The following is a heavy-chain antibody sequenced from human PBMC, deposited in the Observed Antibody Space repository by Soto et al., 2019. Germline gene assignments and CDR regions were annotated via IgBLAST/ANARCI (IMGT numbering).Heavy chain of an antibody. V-gene: IGHV4-34*01. CDR3: ARATPRYCSVGSCYSVRDY. CDR1: GGSFSGYY. CDR2: INHSGST. J-gene: IGHJ4*02. D-gene: IGHD2-15*01. Sequence: QVQLQQWGAGLLKPSETLSLTCAVYGGSFSGYYWSWIRQPHGKGLEWSGEINHSGSTHYNPSLKRRVTISVDTSKNQFSLQLSSVTAAATAVYYCARATPRYCSVGSCYSVRDYWGQGTLVTVSS.